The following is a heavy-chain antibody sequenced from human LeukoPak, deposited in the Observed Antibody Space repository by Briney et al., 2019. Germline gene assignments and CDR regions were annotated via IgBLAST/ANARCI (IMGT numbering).Heavy chain of an antibody. CDR3: ARDPDPRRTFGQLDY. D-gene: IGHD3/OR15-3a*01. V-gene: IGHV3-21*01. CDR1: GFTFSSYS. J-gene: IGHJ4*02. CDR2: ISSSSSYI. Sequence: GGSLRLSCAASGFTFSSYSMNWVRQAPGKGLEWVSSISSSSSYIYYADSVKGRLTISRGNAKNSLYLQMNSLRAEDTAVYYCARDPDPRRTFGQLDYWGQGTLVTVSS.